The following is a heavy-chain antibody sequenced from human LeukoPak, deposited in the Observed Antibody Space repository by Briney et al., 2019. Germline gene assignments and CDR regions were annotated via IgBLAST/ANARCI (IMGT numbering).Heavy chain of an antibody. Sequence: VESLNISCKGSGYSFTNYWIGWVRQMPGKGMGWIGIIFPGDSDTRYRPSFQGQVTISADKSISTAYLQWSSLKASDTAMYYCARPYASSWYMAYFQYWGQGSLVTVSS. J-gene: IGHJ1*01. CDR3: ARPYASSWYMAYFQY. D-gene: IGHD6-13*01. CDR2: IFPGDSDT. V-gene: IGHV5-51*01. CDR1: GYSFTNYW.